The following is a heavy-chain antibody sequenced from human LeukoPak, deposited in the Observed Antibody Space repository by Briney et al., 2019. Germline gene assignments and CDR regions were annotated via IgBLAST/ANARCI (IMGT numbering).Heavy chain of an antibody. Sequence: GGSLRLSCAASGFTFSSYSMNWVHQAPGKGLEWVSSISSSSSYIYYADSVKGRFTISRDNSKNTLYLQMNSLRAEDTAVYYCARDYSIERYFDYWGQGTLVTVSS. CDR2: ISSSSSYI. J-gene: IGHJ4*02. D-gene: IGHD4-11*01. CDR3: ARDYSIERYFDY. CDR1: GFTFSSYS. V-gene: IGHV3-21*01.